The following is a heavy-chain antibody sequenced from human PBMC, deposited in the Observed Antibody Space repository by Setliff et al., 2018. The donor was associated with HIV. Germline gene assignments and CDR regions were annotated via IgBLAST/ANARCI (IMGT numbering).Heavy chain of an antibody. V-gene: IGHV4-31*03. J-gene: IGHJ6*03. D-gene: IGHD3-16*02. CDR2: MYHGGST. CDR1: GVSITTDGYY. Sequence: KTSETLSLTCSVSGVSITTDGYYWSWIRHYPGKGLEWIGYMYHGGSTYYNASLASRLTISVDTSTNHFSLKLSSVAAADTAVYYCARLVGYYRSDNANYYYMDVWGKGTTVTVSS. CDR3: ARLVGYYRSDNANYYYMDV.